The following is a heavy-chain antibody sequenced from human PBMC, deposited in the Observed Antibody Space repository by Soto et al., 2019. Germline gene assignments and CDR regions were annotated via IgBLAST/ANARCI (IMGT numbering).Heavy chain of an antibody. CDR3: ARGKGKDWFDP. CDR1: GGSISTYY. Sequence: QVQLQESGPGLVKPSETLSLTCTVSGGSISTYYWSWIRQPPGKGLEWIGYIYSSGSTNYNPSLTRHVTLAVDTSKNQFSLKLNSVTAADTAVYYCARGKGKDWFDPWGQGTLVTVSS. D-gene: IGHD3-10*01. V-gene: IGHV4-59*01. CDR2: IYSSGST. J-gene: IGHJ5*02.